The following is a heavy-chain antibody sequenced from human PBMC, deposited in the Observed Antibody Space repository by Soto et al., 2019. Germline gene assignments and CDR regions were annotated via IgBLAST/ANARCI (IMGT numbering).Heavy chain of an antibody. Sequence: GGSLRLSCAASGVPFSSYGMHWVRQAPGKGLEGVAVIWFDGSNKFYADSVKGRFTISRDNSKNTVSLQMNSLRDEDSAAYYCATTGPYWGQGTLVTVSS. CDR3: ATTGPY. CDR1: GVPFSSYG. V-gene: IGHV3-33*08. J-gene: IGHJ4*02. CDR2: IWFDGSNK.